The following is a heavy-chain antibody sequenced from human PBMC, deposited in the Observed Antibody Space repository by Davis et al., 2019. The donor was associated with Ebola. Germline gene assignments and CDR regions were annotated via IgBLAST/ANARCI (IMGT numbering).Heavy chain of an antibody. J-gene: IGHJ6*02. V-gene: IGHV4-31*03. D-gene: IGHD4-17*01. CDR2: IYYSGST. Sequence: MPSETLSLTCTVSGGPISSGGYYWSWIRQHPGKGLEWIGYIYYSGSTYYNPSLKSRVTISVDTSKNQFSLKLSSVTAADTAVYYCARVDYGEGDVWGQGTTVTVSS. CDR1: GGPISSGGYY. CDR3: ARVDYGEGDV.